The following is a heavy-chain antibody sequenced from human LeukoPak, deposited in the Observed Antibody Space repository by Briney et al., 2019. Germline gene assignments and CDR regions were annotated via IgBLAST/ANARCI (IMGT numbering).Heavy chain of an antibody. V-gene: IGHV2-5*02. CDR3: GHPLVYYYGSGSYFPKTLDY. Sequence: SGPTLVKPTQTLTLTCTFSGFSLSTSGVGVAWIRRPPGKALEWLAPIYWDDDKRYSPSLKSSLTLTKDHSKNQVVLTMFYMDPVDTATYYCGHPLVYYYGSGSYFPKTLDYWGQGALVTVSS. CDR1: GFSLSTSGVG. D-gene: IGHD3-10*01. J-gene: IGHJ4*02. CDR2: IYWDDDK.